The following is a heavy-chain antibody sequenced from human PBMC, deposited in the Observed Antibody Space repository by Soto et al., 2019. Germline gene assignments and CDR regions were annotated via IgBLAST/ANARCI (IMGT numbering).Heavy chain of an antibody. CDR1: GFTFRSYA. D-gene: IGHD3-16*01. Sequence: EVQLLESGGGLVQPAGSLRLSCAASGFTFRSYAMSWVRQAPGKGLEWVSAISGSGGSTYYADSVKGRFTISRDNSKNTLYLQMNSLRAEDTAVYYCAKAPVDYVWGSYDYWGQGTLVTVSS. CDR3: AKAPVDYVWGSYDY. V-gene: IGHV3-23*01. J-gene: IGHJ4*02. CDR2: ISGSGGST.